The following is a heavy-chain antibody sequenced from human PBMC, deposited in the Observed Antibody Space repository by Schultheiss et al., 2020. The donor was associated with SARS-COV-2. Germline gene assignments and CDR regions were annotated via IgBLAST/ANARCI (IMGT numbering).Heavy chain of an antibody. V-gene: IGHV4-59*01. J-gene: IGHJ4*02. CDR2: IYYSGNI. CDR1: SGSISSYY. Sequence: SQTLSLTCTVPSGSISSYYWSWIRQPPGKGLEWIGYIYYSGNIKNSSSLKSRVSISVDTSKNQVSLKVRSVTDEDTALYYCARASTETVALPDDYWGQGTLVTVSS. CDR3: ARASTETVALPDDY. D-gene: IGHD4-17*01.